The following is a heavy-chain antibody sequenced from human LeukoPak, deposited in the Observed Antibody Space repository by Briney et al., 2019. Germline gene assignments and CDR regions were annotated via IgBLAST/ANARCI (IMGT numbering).Heavy chain of an antibody. J-gene: IGHJ4*02. CDR3: AGDDYYDSSGYYGSSVY. CDR2: IKQDGSEK. D-gene: IGHD3-22*01. Sequence: GGSLRLSCAASGFTFSSYWMSWVRQAPGTGLEWVANIKQDGSEKYYVDSVKGRFTISRDNAKNSLYLQMNSLRAEDTAVYYCAGDDYYDSSGYYGSSVYWGQGTLVTVSS. V-gene: IGHV3-7*04. CDR1: GFTFSSYW.